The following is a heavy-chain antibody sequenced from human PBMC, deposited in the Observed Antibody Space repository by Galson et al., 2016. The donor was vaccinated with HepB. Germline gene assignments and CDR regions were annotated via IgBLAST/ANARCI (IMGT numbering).Heavy chain of an antibody. CDR1: GGSVSSGAYF. CDR2: ISYRGST. CDR3: ARAQAYYYDRDLLAFDM. V-gene: IGHV4-61*08. Sequence: ETLSLTCTVSGGSVSSGAYFWSWIRRPPGKGLEWIGYISYRGSTNYNPSLKSRVIISVDTSKNQFSLKLSSVTAADTAVYYCARAQAYYYDRDLLAFDMWGQGTMVTVSS. D-gene: IGHD3-22*01. J-gene: IGHJ3*02.